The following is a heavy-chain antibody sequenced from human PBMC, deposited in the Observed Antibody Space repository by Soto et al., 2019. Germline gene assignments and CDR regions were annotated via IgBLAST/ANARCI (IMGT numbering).Heavy chain of an antibody. Sequence: SETLSLTCAVYGGSFSCYFWNWIRQSPGKGLEWIGKVNHNGRNNYNPSLKSRVTISLDMSKNQISLKLTSVTAADTAVYYCARGGSSDWQVAFDFWGQGTMVTVSS. D-gene: IGHD6-19*01. CDR1: GGSFSCYF. CDR2: VNHNGRN. J-gene: IGHJ3*01. CDR3: ARGGSSDWQVAFDF. V-gene: IGHV4-34*01.